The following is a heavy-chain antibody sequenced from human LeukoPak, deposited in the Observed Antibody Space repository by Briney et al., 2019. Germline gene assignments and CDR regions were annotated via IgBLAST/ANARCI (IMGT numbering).Heavy chain of an antibody. J-gene: IGHJ4*02. V-gene: IGHV3-21*01. CDR1: GFTFSSYA. CDR2: ISSSSSYI. D-gene: IGHD2-2*01. CDR3: ARSHCSSTSCYFTRGGYDYDY. Sequence: GGSLRLSCAASGFTFSSYAMSWVRQAPGKGLEWVSSISSSSSYIYYADSVKGRFTISRDNAKNSLYLQMNSLRAEDTAVYYCARSHCSSTSCYFTRGGYDYDYWGQGTLVTVSS.